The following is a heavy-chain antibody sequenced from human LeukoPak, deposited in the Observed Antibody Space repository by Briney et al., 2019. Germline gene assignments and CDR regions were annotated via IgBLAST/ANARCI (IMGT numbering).Heavy chain of an antibody. Sequence: SETLSLTCTVSGGSISSYYWSWIRQPPGKGLEWIGYIYYSGSTNYNPSLKSRVTISVDTSKNQFSLKLSSVTAADTAVYYCARLRYSSGWSGYYYGMDVWGQGTTVTVSS. CDR1: GGSISSYY. V-gene: IGHV4-59*08. D-gene: IGHD6-19*01. CDR2: IYYSGST. CDR3: ARLRYSSGWSGYYYGMDV. J-gene: IGHJ6*02.